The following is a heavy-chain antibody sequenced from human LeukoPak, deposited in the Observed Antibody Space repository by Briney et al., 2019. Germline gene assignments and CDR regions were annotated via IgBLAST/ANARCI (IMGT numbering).Heavy chain of an antibody. CDR1: GGSISSGGYS. CDR2: IYHSGST. J-gene: IGHJ4*02. Sequence: SETLSLTCAVSGGSISSGGYSWSWIRQPPGKGLEWIGYIYHSGSTYYNPSLKSRVTISVDRSKNQFSLKLSSVTAADTAVYYCARGITTPFDYWGQGTLVRVSS. V-gene: IGHV4-30-2*01. D-gene: IGHD2-15*01. CDR3: ARGITTPFDY.